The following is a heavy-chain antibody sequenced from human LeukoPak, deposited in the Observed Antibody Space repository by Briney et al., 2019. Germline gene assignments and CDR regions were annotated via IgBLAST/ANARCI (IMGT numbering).Heavy chain of an antibody. D-gene: IGHD3-22*01. CDR3: ARYVGYSSGYYPLDY. Sequence: VASVKVSCKASGYTFTSYGISWVRQAPGQGLEWMGWISAYNGNTNYAQKLQGRVTMTTNTSTSTAYMELRSLRSDDTAVYYCARYVGYSSGYYPLDYWGQGTLATVSS. CDR1: GYTFTSYG. J-gene: IGHJ4*02. CDR2: ISAYNGNT. V-gene: IGHV1-18*01.